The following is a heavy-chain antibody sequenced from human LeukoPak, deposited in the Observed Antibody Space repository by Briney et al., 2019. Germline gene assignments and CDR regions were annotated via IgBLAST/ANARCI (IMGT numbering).Heavy chain of an antibody. CDR1: GGSTNSYY. D-gene: IGHD3-22*01. V-gene: IGHV4-4*07. CDR2: IYSSGST. J-gene: IGHJ4*02. Sequence: SETLSLTCSVSGGSTNSYYWSWIRQSGGKGLEWIGRIYSSGSTVYNPSLNSRLTMSIDTSKNQFSLTLKSVTATDTAVYYCASGELYYYDSSGYYLHRFFDYWGQGTLVTVSS. CDR3: ASGELYYYDSSGYYLHRFFDY.